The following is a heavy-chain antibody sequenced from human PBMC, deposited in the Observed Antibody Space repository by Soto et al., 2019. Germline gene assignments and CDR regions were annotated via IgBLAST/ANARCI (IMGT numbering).Heavy chain of an antibody. V-gene: IGHV1-3*01. CDR1: GYTFTSYA. CDR3: ASVPLRSAPYYYYYMDV. CDR2: INAGNGNT. Sequence: ASVKVSCKASGYTFTSYAMHWVRQAPGQRLEWMGWINAGNGNTKYSQKFQGRVTITRDTSASTAYMELSSLRSEDTAVYYCASVPLRSAPYYYYYMDVWGKGTSVTVSS. J-gene: IGHJ6*03. D-gene: IGHD3-10*02.